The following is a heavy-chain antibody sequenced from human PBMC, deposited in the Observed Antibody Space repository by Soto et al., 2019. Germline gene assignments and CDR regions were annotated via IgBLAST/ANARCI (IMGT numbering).Heavy chain of an antibody. CDR2: IYYSGST. Sequence: SETLSLTCTVSGGSISSYYWSWIRQPPGKGLEWIGYIYYSGSTNYNPSLKSRVTISVDTSKNQFSLKLSSVTAADTAVYYCARTTQSLDNSGWYGGADYWGQGTLVSVSS. V-gene: IGHV4-59*01. J-gene: IGHJ4*02. D-gene: IGHD6-19*01. CDR3: ARTTQSLDNSGWYGGADY. CDR1: GGSISSYY.